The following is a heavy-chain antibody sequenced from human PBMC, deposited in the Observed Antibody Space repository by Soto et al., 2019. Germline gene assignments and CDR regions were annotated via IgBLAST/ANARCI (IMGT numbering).Heavy chain of an antibody. D-gene: IGHD1-1*01. Sequence: EVQLLESGGGLVQPGGSLRLSCAASGFTFNNYDMSWVRQAPGKGPEWVSVISGSGGSTYYADSVKGRFTISRDNSKNTLYLQMNSLRGEDTAVYYCAKRATGTYFDYWGQGTLVTVSS. CDR1: GFTFNNYD. CDR3: AKRATGTYFDY. CDR2: ISGSGGST. J-gene: IGHJ4*02. V-gene: IGHV3-23*01.